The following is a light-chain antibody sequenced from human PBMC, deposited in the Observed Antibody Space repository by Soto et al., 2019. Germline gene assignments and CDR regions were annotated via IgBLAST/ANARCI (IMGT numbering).Light chain of an antibody. CDR2: EVN. J-gene: IGLJ2*01. CDR3: CSYAGNYVV. CDR1: SSAVAGYNY. V-gene: IGLV2-8*01. Sequence: QSALTQPPSASGSPGQSVTISCTGTSSAVAGYNYVSWYQQHPGKAPKLMIYEVNKRPSGVPDRFSGSKSGTTASLTVSGLQTEDEGDYYCCSYAGNYVVFGGGTKLTVL.